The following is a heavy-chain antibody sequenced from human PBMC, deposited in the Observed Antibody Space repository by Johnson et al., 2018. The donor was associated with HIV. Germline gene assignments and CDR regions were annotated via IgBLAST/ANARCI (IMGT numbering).Heavy chain of an antibody. D-gene: IGHD3-22*01. J-gene: IGHJ3*01. CDR2: ISHDGSHK. Sequence: QVQLVESGGGVVQPGRSPRLSCAASGFTFSSMHWDRQAPGKGLEWVAGISHDGSHKYYADSVKGRFTISRDNSRYTLYLQMSSLRAEETAVYYFAKGIPKYDSRGYEAFDVWGQGTMVTVSS. V-gene: IGHV3-30*18. CDR1: GFTFSS. CDR3: AKGIPKYDSRGYEAFDV.